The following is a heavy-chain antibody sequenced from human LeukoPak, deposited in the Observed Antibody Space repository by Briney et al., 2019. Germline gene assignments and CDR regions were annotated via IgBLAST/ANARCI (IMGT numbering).Heavy chain of an antibody. J-gene: IGHJ4*02. CDR1: GYTFTSYA. CDR2: INTNTGNP. CDR3: ARRHSKRWLQSYYFDY. Sequence: GASVKVSCKASGYTFTSYAMNWVRQAPGQGLGWMGWINTNTGNPTYAQGFTGRFVFSLDTSVSTAYLQISSLKAEDTAVYYCARRHSKRWLQSYYFDYWGQGTLVTVSS. V-gene: IGHV7-4-1*02. D-gene: IGHD5-24*01.